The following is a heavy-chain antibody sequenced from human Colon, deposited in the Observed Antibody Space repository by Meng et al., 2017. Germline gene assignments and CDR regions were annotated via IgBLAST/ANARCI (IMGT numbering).Heavy chain of an antibody. CDR1: GFTFSSYD. Sequence: GESLKISCAASGFTFSSYDMHWVRHATGKGLEWVSAIGTAGDTYYPGDVKGRFTITRENAKNSLYIQMNSLRAGDTAVYYCARRSFGFNFDYWGQGTLVTVSS. J-gene: IGHJ4*02. V-gene: IGHV3-13*01. CDR2: IGTAGDT. D-gene: IGHD3-10*01. CDR3: ARRSFGFNFDY.